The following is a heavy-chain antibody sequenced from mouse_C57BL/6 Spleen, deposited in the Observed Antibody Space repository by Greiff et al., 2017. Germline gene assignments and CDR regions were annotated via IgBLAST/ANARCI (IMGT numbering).Heavy chain of an antibody. V-gene: IGHV5-9*01. Sequence: EVKLMESGGGLVKPGGSLKLSCAASGFTFSSYTMSWVRQTPEKRLEWVATICGGGGYTYYPDNVKGRFTITTDNTKNTLYLQISSLTSEDTALYYYARQDGYYDLYFDVWGTGTTVTVSS. CDR1: GFTFSSYT. D-gene: IGHD2-3*01. CDR3: ARQDGYYDLYFDV. CDR2: ICGGGGYT. J-gene: IGHJ1*03.